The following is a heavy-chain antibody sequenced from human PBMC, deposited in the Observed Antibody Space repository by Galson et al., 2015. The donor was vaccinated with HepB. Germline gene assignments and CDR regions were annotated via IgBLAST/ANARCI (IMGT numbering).Heavy chain of an antibody. CDR3: AKTRGHRTVITMPDFDS. D-gene: IGHD1-14*01. Sequence: SLRLSCAASGFTFRDYGMSWVRQAPGKGLEWISGISAGGIDTYYADSVKGRVTISRENSRNTLYVQMNSLRAEDTAIYYCAKTRGHRTVITMPDFDSWGQGTLVTVSS. CDR1: GFTFRDYG. J-gene: IGHJ4*02. CDR2: ISAGGIDT. V-gene: IGHV3-23*01.